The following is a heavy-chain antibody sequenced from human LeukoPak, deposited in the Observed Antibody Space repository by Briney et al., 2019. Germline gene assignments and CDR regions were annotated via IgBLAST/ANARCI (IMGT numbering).Heavy chain of an antibody. Sequence: GSLRLSCAASGFTVRSNYMSWIRQPPGKGLEWIGYIYCSGSTNYNPSLKSRVTISVDTSKNQFSPKLSSVTAADTAVYYCARVGYATAYWGQGTLVTVSS. V-gene: IGHV4-59*02. CDR3: ARVGYATAY. J-gene: IGHJ4*02. D-gene: IGHD5-12*01. CDR2: IYCSGST. CDR1: GFTVRSNY.